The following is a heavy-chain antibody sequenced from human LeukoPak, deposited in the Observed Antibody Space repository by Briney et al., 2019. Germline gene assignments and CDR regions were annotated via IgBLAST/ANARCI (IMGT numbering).Heavy chain of an antibody. J-gene: IGHJ6*02. D-gene: IGHD1-26*01. V-gene: IGHV3-15*01. Sequence: PGGSLRLSCAASGFNFNYVWMNWVRQAPGKGLEWVGRIRTKIEGETRDYPAPVKGRFTISRDDSKTTLYLHMNGLKTEDSAVYYCATERNWELLRPYGLNIWGQGTTVTVSS. CDR2: IRTKIEGETR. CDR1: GFNFNYVW. CDR3: ATERNWELLRPYGLNI.